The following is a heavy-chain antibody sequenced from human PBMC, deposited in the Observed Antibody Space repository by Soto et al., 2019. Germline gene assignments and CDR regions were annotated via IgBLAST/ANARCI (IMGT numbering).Heavy chain of an antibody. Sequence: SVQVSCKASGDTFRSYSISWVRQAPGLGLEWMGGIIPVFGTANYAQKFQGRVTTTADESTTTAYMELRSLRSEDTAVYYCARGDTALVRGSYYYGMDVWGQGTTVTVSS. V-gene: IGHV1-69*13. CDR1: GDTFRSYS. CDR2: IIPVFGTA. CDR3: ARGDTALVRGSYYYGMDV. D-gene: IGHD5-18*01. J-gene: IGHJ6*02.